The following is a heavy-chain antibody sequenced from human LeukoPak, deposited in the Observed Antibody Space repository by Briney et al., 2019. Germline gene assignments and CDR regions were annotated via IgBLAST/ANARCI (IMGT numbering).Heavy chain of an antibody. CDR1: GFTFTTYW. Sequence: GGSLRLSCAASGFTFTTYWMHWVRQAPGKGLVWVSRINGDGRSSNYADSVKGRFTISRDNAKNSLYLQMNSLRAEDTAVYYCAGWYDFWSGYSNDYWGQGTLVTVSS. V-gene: IGHV3-74*01. J-gene: IGHJ4*02. D-gene: IGHD3-3*01. CDR3: AGWYDFWSGYSNDY. CDR2: INGDGRSS.